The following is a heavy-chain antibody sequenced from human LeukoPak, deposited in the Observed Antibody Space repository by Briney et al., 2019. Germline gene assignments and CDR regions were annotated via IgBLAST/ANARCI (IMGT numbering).Heavy chain of an antibody. CDR3: ATRVGATGDYYYYYGMDV. V-gene: IGHV1-69*13. J-gene: IGHJ6*02. CDR1: GGTFSSYA. Sequence: GASVKVSCKASGGTFSSYAISWVRQAPGQGLEWMGGIIPIFGTANYAQKFQGRVTITADESTSTAYMELSSLRSEDTAVYYCATRVGATGDYYYYYGMDVWGQGTTVTVSS. D-gene: IGHD1-26*01. CDR2: IIPIFGTA.